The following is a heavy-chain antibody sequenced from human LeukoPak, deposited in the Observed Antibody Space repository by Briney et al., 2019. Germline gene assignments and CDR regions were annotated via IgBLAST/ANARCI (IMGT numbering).Heavy chain of an antibody. D-gene: IGHD1-26*01. Sequence: ASVKVSCKASGYTITDDYMYWVRQAPGQGLEWMGWINPNSGGTNYAQKFQGRVTMTRDTSISTAYMELSSLTSDDTAVYYCARGGRSGNYRYFDYWGQGTLVTVSS. CDR1: GYTITDDY. J-gene: IGHJ4*02. CDR3: ARGGRSGNYRYFDY. CDR2: INPNSGGT. V-gene: IGHV1-2*02.